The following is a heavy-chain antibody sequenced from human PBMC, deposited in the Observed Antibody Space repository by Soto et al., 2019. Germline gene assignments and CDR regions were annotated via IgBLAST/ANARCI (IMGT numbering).Heavy chain of an antibody. CDR3: AHVIYYASEISAFDL. V-gene: IGHV3-23*01. CDR2: IGATGSTT. Sequence: EEQLLESGGDLIQPGESLRLSCAASGFPFNAYGFNWVRQAPGKGLEWLSFIGATGSTTFYAESVKGRFTISRDDSKDTLYLQMNSLRAEDTAVYYCAHVIYYASEISAFDLWGQGTMVTVSS. CDR1: GFPFNAYG. D-gene: IGHD3-10*01. J-gene: IGHJ3*01.